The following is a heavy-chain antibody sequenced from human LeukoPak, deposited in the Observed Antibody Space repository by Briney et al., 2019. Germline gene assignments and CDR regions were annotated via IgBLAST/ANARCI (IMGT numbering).Heavy chain of an antibody. Sequence: PGGSLRLSCVASAFTFNSHALSWVRQAPGKGLEWVSTITGSGGNTFYADSVKGRFTISRDTSENTLYLQMNSLRAEDTALYYCAKIPTYFYDSSDSYFWGQGTLVTVSS. V-gene: IGHV3-23*01. J-gene: IGHJ4*02. D-gene: IGHD3-22*01. CDR2: ITGSGGNT. CDR1: AFTFNSHA. CDR3: AKIPTYFYDSSDSYF.